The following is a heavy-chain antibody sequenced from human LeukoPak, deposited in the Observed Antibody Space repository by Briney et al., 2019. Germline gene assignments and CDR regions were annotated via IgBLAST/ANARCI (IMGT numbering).Heavy chain of an antibody. CDR2: IIPIFGTA. D-gene: IGHD2-2*01. CDR1: GGTFSSYA. Sequence: ASVKVSCKASGGTFSSYAISWVRQAPGQGLEWMGGIIPIFGTANYAQKFQGRVTITTDESTSTAYMELSSLRSEDTAVYYCASRLYCSNTRCRNFPFAYWGQGTLVTVSS. V-gene: IGHV1-69*05. J-gene: IGHJ4*02. CDR3: ASRLYCSNTRCRNFPFAY.